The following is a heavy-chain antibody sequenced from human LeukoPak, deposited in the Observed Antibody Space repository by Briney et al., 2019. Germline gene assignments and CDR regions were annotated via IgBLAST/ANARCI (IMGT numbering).Heavy chain of an antibody. CDR2: IYHSGST. J-gene: IGHJ4*02. D-gene: IGHD1-26*01. V-gene: IGHV4-38-2*02. CDR3: ARLYRGSYSRFFAY. CDR1: GYSISSGYY. Sequence: PSETLSLTCTVFGYSISSGYYWGWIRQPPGKGLEWIGSIYHSGSTYYHPSLKIRVTISVDTSKNQFSLELSSVTAADTAVYYCARLYRGSYSRFFAYWGQGPLVTVS.